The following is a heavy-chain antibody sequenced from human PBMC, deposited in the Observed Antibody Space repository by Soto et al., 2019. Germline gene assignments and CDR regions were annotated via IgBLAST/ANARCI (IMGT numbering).Heavy chain of an antibody. D-gene: IGHD1-1*01. CDR1: GFTFSSYG. J-gene: IGHJ4*02. Sequence: QVQLVESGGGVVQPGRSLRLSCAASGFTFSSYGMHWVRQAPGKGLEWVAVIWYDGSNKYYADSVKGRFTISRDNSKNTLYLQMNSLRAEGTAVYYCARDEERNPDYWGQGTLVTVSS. V-gene: IGHV3-33*01. CDR3: ARDEERNPDY. CDR2: IWYDGSNK.